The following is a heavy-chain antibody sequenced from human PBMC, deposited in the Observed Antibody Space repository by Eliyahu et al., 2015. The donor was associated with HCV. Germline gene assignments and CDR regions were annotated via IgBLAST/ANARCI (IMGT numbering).Heavy chain of an antibody. V-gene: IGHV3-48*01. Sequence: EVQLMQSGGGLVQPGGSLRLSCAASGLTFSSNTMNWVRQAPGKGLEWISNISSSSDFIYYVDSVRGRFIISRDNAKNSLFLQMNNLRTEDTAIYYCAKSLIGTTGAFDVWGQGTMVTVSS. CDR2: ISSSSDFI. CDR1: GLTFSSNT. D-gene: IGHD1-7*01. J-gene: IGHJ3*01. CDR3: AKSLIGTTGAFDV.